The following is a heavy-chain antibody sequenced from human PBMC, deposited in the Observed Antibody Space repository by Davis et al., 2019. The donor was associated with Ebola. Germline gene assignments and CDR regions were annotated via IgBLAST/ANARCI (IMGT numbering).Heavy chain of an antibody. Sequence: SETLSLTCAVYGGSFSGYYWSWIRQPPGKGLEWIGEINHSGSTNYNPSLKSRVTISVDTSKNQFSLKLSSVTAADTAVYYCARGPGGNWAAAGLYYYYGMDVWGQGTTVTVSS. CDR3: ARGPGGNWAAAGLYYYYGMDV. D-gene: IGHD6-13*01. CDR1: GGSFSGYY. J-gene: IGHJ6*02. V-gene: IGHV4-34*01. CDR2: INHSGST.